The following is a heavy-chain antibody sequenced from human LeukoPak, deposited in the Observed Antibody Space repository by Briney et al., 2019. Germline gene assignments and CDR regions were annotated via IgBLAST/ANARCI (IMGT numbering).Heavy chain of an antibody. Sequence: SETLSLTCTVSGGSISSGGYYWSWIRQHPGKGLKWIGYIYYSGSTYYNPSLKSRVTISVDTSKNQFSLKLSSVTAADTAVYYCARDRYYGSGSYRLRAFDIWGQGTMVTVSS. CDR2: IYYSGST. D-gene: IGHD3-10*01. J-gene: IGHJ3*02. CDR3: ARDRYYGSGSYRLRAFDI. CDR1: GGSISSGGYY. V-gene: IGHV4-31*03.